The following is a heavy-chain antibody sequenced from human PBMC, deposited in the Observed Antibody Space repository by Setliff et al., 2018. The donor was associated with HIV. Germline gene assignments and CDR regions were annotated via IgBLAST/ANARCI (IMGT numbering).Heavy chain of an antibody. J-gene: IGHJ4*02. V-gene: IGHV4-34*01. CDR1: GGSFGAYY. Sequence: SETLSLTCAVYGGSFGAYYWTWIRQPPGKGLEWIGEIYHSGSANYNRSLKSRVTMSVDTSKRQFSLKLDSVTAADTAIYYCARQSTVAAAGFDFWGQGTLVTVS. CDR2: IYHSGSA. CDR3: ARQSTVAAAGFDF. D-gene: IGHD6-13*01.